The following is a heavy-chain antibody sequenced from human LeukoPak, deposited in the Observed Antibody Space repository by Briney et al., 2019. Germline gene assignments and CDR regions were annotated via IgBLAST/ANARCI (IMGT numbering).Heavy chain of an antibody. J-gene: IGHJ4*02. CDR2: IFYSGST. CDR3: ARDNDGTDY. CDR1: GGSISSYY. V-gene: IGHV4-59*01. Sequence: SETLSLTCTVSGGSISSYYWSWIRQPPGKGLEWIGYIFYSGSTNYNPSLKSRVTISVDTSKNQFSLKLSSVTAADTAVYYCARDNDGTDYWGQGALVTVSS. D-gene: IGHD1-14*01.